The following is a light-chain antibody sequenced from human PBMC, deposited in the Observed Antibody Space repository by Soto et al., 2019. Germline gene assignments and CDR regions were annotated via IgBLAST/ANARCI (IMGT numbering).Light chain of an antibody. Sequence: AVQMTQSPSSLSASVGVRVIITCRASQDIRNDLGWYQQKPGKAPKLVIYAVSSLQSGVPSRFSGRGSGTDFTLTISSLQPEDFATYYCLQDYNYPLTFGGGTKVDIK. J-gene: IGKJ4*01. V-gene: IGKV1-6*01. CDR2: AVS. CDR1: QDIRND. CDR3: LQDYNYPLT.